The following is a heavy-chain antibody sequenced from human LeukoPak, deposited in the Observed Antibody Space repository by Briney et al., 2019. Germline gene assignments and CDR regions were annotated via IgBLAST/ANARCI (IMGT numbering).Heavy chain of an antibody. V-gene: IGHV4-59*01. Sequence: PSETLSLTCTVSGGSISSYYWSWIRQPPGKGLEWIGHIYYSGSTNYNPSLKSRVTISVDTSKNQFSLKLSSVTAADTAVYYCARDYSGSYRAYGMDVWGQGTTVTVSS. CDR1: GGSISSYY. J-gene: IGHJ6*02. D-gene: IGHD1-26*01. CDR2: IYYSGST. CDR3: ARDYSGSYRAYGMDV.